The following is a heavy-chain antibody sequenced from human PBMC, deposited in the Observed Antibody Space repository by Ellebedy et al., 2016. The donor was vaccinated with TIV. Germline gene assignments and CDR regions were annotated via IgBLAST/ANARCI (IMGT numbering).Heavy chain of an antibody. J-gene: IGHJ4*02. D-gene: IGHD7-27*01. CDR1: GFTFSSYA. CDR2: IGVGGGST. V-gene: IGHV3-23*01. Sequence: PGGSLRLSCAASGFTFSSYAMNWVRQAPGKGLAWVAAIGVGGGSTYYADSVKGRFTVSRDTSRSTLFLQMNSLRAEDTAVYYCTSPTVGQTTGGCRYYFDYWGLGTLVTVSS. CDR3: TSPTVGQTTGGCRYYFDY.